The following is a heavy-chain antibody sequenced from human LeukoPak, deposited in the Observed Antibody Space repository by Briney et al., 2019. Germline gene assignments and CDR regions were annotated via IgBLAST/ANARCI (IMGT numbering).Heavy chain of an antibody. J-gene: IGHJ4*02. CDR2: IYYSGST. D-gene: IGHD3-9*01. Sequence: SETLSLTCTVSGDSISSSSYHWGWIRQPPGKGLEWIGSIYYSGSTYYSPSLKSRVTISLDTSRNQFSLKLNSVTAADTAVYYCARVQESQIDYYFDYWGQGTLVTVSS. CDR1: GDSISSSSYH. V-gene: IGHV4-39*07. CDR3: ARVQESQIDYYFDY.